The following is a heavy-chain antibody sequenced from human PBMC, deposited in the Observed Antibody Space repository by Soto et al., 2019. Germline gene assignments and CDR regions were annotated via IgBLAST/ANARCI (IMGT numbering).Heavy chain of an antibody. Sequence: GGSLRLSCAASGFTFSSYWMSWVRQAPGKGLEWVANIKQDGSEKYYVDSVKGRFNISSENAKNSLYLQMNSLRAEDTAVYYCAREGAITAAGQNYYYYYMDVWGKGTTVTVSS. D-gene: IGHD6-13*01. V-gene: IGHV3-7*01. CDR2: IKQDGSEK. J-gene: IGHJ6*03. CDR1: GFTFSSYW. CDR3: AREGAITAAGQNYYYYYMDV.